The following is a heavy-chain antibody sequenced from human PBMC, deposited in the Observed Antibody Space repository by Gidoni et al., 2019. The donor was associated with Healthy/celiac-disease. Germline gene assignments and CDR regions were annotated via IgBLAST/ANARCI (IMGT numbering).Heavy chain of an antibody. CDR2: IYSGGST. CDR1: GFTVSRNY. J-gene: IGHJ4*02. Sequence: EVQLVETGGGLIQPGGSLRLSCAASGFTVSRNYMSWVRQAQGKGLEWVSVIYSGGSTYYADSVKGRFTISRDNSKNTLYLQMNSLRAEDTAVYYCARVWDGDLKYFDYWGQGTLVTVSS. V-gene: IGHV3-53*02. D-gene: IGHD4-17*01. CDR3: ARVWDGDLKYFDY.